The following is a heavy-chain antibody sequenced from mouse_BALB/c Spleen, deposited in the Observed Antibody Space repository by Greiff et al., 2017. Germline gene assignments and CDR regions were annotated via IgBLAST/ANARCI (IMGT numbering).Heavy chain of an antibody. CDR2: ISYSGST. CDR3: ARRDYYGSSYWYFDV. V-gene: IGHV3-2*02. D-gene: IGHD1-1*01. CDR1: GYSITSDYA. J-gene: IGHJ1*01. Sequence: EVKLMESGPGLVKPSQSLSLTCTVTGYSITSDYAWNWIRQFPGNKLEWMGYISYSGSTSYNPSLKSRISITRDTSKNQFFLQLNSVTTEDTATYYCARRDYYGSSYWYFDVWGAGTTVTVSS.